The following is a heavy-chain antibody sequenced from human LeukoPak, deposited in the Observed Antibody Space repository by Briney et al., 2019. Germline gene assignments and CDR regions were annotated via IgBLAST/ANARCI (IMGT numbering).Heavy chain of an antibody. CDR2: IYHSGST. J-gene: IGHJ5*02. CDR3: ARDERRGWFDP. V-gene: IGHV4-4*02. Sequence: PSGTLSLTCTVSGGSISSSNWWSWVRQSPGKGLEWIGEIYHSGSTNYSPSLKSRFSITVDKSKNQFSLKLSSVTAADTAMYYCARDERRGWFDPWGQGTLVTVSS. CDR1: GGSISSSNW.